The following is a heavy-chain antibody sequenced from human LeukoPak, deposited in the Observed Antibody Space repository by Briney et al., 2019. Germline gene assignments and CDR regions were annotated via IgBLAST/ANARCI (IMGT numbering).Heavy chain of an antibody. D-gene: IGHD2-21*01. CDR2: MYYSGST. J-gene: IGHJ3*02. CDR3: ATPYCGTISCLDVFDI. CDR1: GVSISGDKYY. Sequence: SETLSLTCTVSGVSISGDKYYWSWIRQRPGKGLEWIGYMYYSGSTSYNPSLKSRVSISLGTPKNQFSLKLTSVTAADTAVYYCATPYCGTISCLDVFDIWGQGTMVTVSS. V-gene: IGHV4-31*03.